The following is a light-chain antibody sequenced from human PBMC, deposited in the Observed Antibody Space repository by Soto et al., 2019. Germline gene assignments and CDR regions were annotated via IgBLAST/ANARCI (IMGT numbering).Light chain of an antibody. V-gene: IGKV3-11*01. J-gene: IGKJ2*02. CDR2: DAS. CDR3: QQRSNWPRGT. Sequence: EIVLTQSPATLSLSPGERATLACRASQSVGSYLAWYQHKPGQAPRLLIHDASNRATGIPARFSGSGSGTDFTLTISSLEPEDYAVYYCQQRSNWPRGTFGQGTKLEIK. CDR1: QSVGSY.